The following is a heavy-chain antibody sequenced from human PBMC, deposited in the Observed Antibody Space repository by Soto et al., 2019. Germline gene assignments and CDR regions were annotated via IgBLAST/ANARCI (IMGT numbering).Heavy chain of an antibody. CDR1: GFTFSRYA. J-gene: IGHJ2*01. CDR3: ARRNSGWYFDL. V-gene: IGHV3-23*01. CDR2: ISGSGDST. D-gene: IGHD4-4*01. Sequence: EVQLLESGGGLVQPGGSLRLSWAASGFTFSRYAMNWVRQAPGKGLEWVSAISGSGDSTYYEDSVKGRFTISRDNSKNTLYLQMNSLRAEETTVYYCARRNSGWYFDLWGRGTLVTVSS.